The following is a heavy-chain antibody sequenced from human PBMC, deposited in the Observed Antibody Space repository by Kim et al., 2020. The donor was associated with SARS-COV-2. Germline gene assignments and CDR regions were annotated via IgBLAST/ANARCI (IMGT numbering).Heavy chain of an antibody. D-gene: IGHD3-10*01. J-gene: IGHJ4*02. CDR1: GGSISSYY. V-gene: IGHV4-59*01. Sequence: SETLSLTCTVSGGSISSYYWSWIRQPPGKGLEWIGYIYYSGSTNYNPSLKSRVTISVDTSKNQFSLKLSSVTAADTAVYYCARDITMVRGVSLFDYWGQGTLVTVSS. CDR3: ARDITMVRGVSLFDY. CDR2: IYYSGST.